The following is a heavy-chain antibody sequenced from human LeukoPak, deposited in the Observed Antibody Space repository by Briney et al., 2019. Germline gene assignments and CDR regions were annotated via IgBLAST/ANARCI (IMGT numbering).Heavy chain of an antibody. CDR1: GYTFTSCF. D-gene: IGHD3/OR15-3a*01. CDR2: INPSGAST. V-gene: IGHV1-46*01. J-gene: IGHJ4*02. CDR3: ARETPGTGAFDY. Sequence: GASVKVSCKTSGYTFTSCFIHWVRQAPGQGLEWMGIINPSGASTSYAQRFQGRVTMTRDMSTSTVYMELSSLRSEDAAVYYCARETPGTGAFDYWGQGTLVTVSS.